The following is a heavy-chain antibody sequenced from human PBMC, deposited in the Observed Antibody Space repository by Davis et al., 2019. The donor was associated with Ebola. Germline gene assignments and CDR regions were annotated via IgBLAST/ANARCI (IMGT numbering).Heavy chain of an antibody. D-gene: IGHD3-10*01. Sequence: PSETLSLTCAVYGGSFSGYYWSWIRQPPGKGLEWIGEINHSGSTNYNPSLKSRVTISVDTSKNQFSLKLSSVTAADTAVYYCARVPLWFGELNFDYWGQGTLVTVSS. CDR1: GGSFSGYY. J-gene: IGHJ4*02. CDR3: ARVPLWFGELNFDY. CDR2: INHSGST. V-gene: IGHV4-34*01.